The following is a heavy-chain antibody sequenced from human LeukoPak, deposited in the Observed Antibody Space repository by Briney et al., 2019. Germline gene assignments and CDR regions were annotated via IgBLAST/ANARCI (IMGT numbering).Heavy chain of an antibody. J-gene: IGHJ4*02. CDR3: ARDLASCAGDCYSDGFDY. CDR1: GYSISSGYY. D-gene: IGHD2-21*02. V-gene: IGHV4-38-2*02. Sequence: SETLSLTCTVSGYSISSGYYWGWIRQSPGKGLEWIGSIYHGGSTYYNPSLRSRVIVSVDTSKNHFSLKMSSMTAADTAVYYCARDLASCAGDCYSDGFDYWGQGALVTVSS. CDR2: IYHGGST.